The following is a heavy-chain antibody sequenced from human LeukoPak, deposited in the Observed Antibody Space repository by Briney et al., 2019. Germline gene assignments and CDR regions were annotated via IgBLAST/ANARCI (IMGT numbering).Heavy chain of an antibody. D-gene: IGHD1-26*01. CDR1: GFTFSSYSMH. Sequence: GSLRLSCAASGFTFSSYSMHWVRQPPGKRLEWIGCIYYSGSTYYNPPLKSRVTISIDTSKKHFSLKLSSVTAADTAVYYCARPGSGSYSSYWYFDLWGRGTLVTVSS. CDR2: IYYSGST. V-gene: IGHV4-39*02. J-gene: IGHJ2*01. CDR3: ARPGSGSYSSYWYFDL.